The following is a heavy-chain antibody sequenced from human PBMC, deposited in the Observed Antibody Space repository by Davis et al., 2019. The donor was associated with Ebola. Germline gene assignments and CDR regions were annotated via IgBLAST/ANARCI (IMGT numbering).Heavy chain of an antibody. D-gene: IGHD5-18*01. CDR3: ASGLRGYSYGNWFDT. Sequence: PGGSLRLSCAASGFTFSDSWMNWVRQAPGKGLEWVANINQDGTKKYYLDSVKGRFTISRDNAKNTLYLQMNSLRAEDTAVYYCASGLRGYSYGNWFDTWGQGTLVTVSS. CDR2: INQDGTKK. J-gene: IGHJ5*02. CDR1: GFTFSDSW. V-gene: IGHV3-7*01.